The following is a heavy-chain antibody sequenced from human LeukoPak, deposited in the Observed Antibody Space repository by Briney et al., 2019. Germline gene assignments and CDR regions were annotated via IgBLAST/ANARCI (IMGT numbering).Heavy chain of an antibody. D-gene: IGHD4-17*01. CDR3: AREEYGDYVWDAFDI. Sequence: SETLSLTCTVSGGSISSSSYYWGWIRQPPGKGLEWIGSIYYSGSTYYNPSLKSRVTISVDTSKNRFSLKLSSVTAADTAVYYCAREEYGDYVWDAFDIWGQGTMVTVSS. J-gene: IGHJ3*02. CDR1: GGSISSSSYY. V-gene: IGHV4-39*02. CDR2: IYYSGST.